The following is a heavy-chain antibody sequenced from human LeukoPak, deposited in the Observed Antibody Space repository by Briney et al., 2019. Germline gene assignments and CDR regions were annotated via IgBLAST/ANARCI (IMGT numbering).Heavy chain of an antibody. CDR1: GYTFTSYD. CDR3: ARGPDSSGWFPFDY. Sequence: ASVKVSCKASGYTFTSYDINWVRQATGQGLEWMGGIIPIFGTANYAQKFQGRVTITADKSTSTAYMELSSLRSEDTAVYYCARGPDSSGWFPFDYWGQGTLVTVSS. V-gene: IGHV1-69*06. D-gene: IGHD6-19*01. J-gene: IGHJ4*02. CDR2: IIPIFGTA.